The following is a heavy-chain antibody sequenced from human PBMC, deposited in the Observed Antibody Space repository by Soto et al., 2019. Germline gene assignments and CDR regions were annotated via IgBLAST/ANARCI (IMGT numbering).Heavy chain of an antibody. CDR1: GGSFSGYY. V-gene: IGHV4-34*01. D-gene: IGHD6-6*01. CDR2: INHSGST. Sequence: QVQLQQWGAGLLKPSETLSLTCAVYGGSFSGYYWSWSRQPPGKGLEWIGEINHSGSTNYNPSLKSRVTLSVDTSKNQFSLKLSSVTAADTAVYYCARVRIPARPLDYWGQGTLVTVSS. CDR3: ARVRIPARPLDY. J-gene: IGHJ4*02.